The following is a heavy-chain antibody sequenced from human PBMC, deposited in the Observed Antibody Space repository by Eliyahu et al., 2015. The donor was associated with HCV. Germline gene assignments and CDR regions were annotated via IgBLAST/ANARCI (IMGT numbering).Heavy chain of an antibody. CDR2: IWYDGSNK. D-gene: IGHD3-16*02. CDR3: AREGLHLGDLSSSRSDAFET. Sequence: QVQLVESGGGVVQPGRSLRLSCXASGFTFXXYAXPGVRQAPGKGLGWVAVIWYDGSNKYYADSLKGRFTISRDNSNNTLYLQMNSLRAEDTAVYYCAREGLHLGDLSSSRSDAFETWGQGTMVTVSS. J-gene: IGHJ3*02. CDR1: GFTFXXYA. V-gene: IGHV3-33*01.